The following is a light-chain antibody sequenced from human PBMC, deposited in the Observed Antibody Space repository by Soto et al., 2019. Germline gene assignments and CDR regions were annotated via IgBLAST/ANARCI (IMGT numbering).Light chain of an antibody. CDR2: LNNDGSH. CDR1: SGHSCYV. Sequence: QAVLTQPLSASASLGASVKLNCNLSSGHSCYVIAWHQKQTEKGPRYLMDLNNDGSHTKGDEIPDRFSGSSSGAERYLIISSLQSEHEGDYYCQTWGTGFRVFCSGTKLIVL. J-gene: IGLJ2*01. V-gene: IGLV4-69*01. CDR3: QTWGTGFRV.